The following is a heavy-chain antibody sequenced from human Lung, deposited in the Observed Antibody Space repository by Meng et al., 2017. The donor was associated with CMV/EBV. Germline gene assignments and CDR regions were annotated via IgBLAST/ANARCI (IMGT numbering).Heavy chain of an antibody. V-gene: IGHV1-18*01. CDR2: ISVYTDNT. D-gene: IGHD6-6*01. CDR3: ARDTASLYSSSPGIDL. CDR1: GYTFTSYG. Sequence: SVXVSXXASGYTFTSYGISWVRQAPGQGLEWMGWISVYTDNTSSAQKYQGRLTMTTDTSTSTAYMEVRSLRSEDTAVYYCARDTASLYSSSPGIDLWGQGXLVTVSS. J-gene: IGHJ5*02.